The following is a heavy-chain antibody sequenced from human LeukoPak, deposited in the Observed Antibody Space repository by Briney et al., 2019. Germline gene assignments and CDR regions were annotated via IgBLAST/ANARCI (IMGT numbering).Heavy chain of an antibody. CDR3: AKGRVGASIYDY. V-gene: IGHV3-23*01. J-gene: IGHJ4*02. CDR2: ISGSGAST. CDR1: GFTLSTNA. D-gene: IGHD1-26*01. Sequence: GGSLRLSCLTSGFTLSTNAMSWVRQAPGKGLEWISGISGSGASTYYADSVKGRFTISRDNSENILYLQTNSLRAEDTAIYYCAKGRVGASIYDYWGQGTLVTVSS.